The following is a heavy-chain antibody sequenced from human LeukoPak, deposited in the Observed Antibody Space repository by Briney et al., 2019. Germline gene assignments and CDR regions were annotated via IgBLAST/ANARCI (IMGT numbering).Heavy chain of an antibody. CDR2: IYYSGST. D-gene: IGHD3-10*01. CDR1: GGPISSSSYY. J-gene: IGHJ4*02. CDR3: ARHELGVDY. Sequence: SETLSLTCTVSGGPISSSSYYWGWIRQPPGKGLEWIGSIYYSGSTYYNPSLKSRVTISVDTSKNQFSLKLSSVTAADTAVYYCARHELGVDYWGQGTLVTVSS. V-gene: IGHV4-39*01.